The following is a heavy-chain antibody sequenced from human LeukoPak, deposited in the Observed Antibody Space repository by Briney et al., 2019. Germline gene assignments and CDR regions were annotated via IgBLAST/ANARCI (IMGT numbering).Heavy chain of an antibody. CDR3: ARGGPNPSGWHLDN. CDR2: INGDNGKT. V-gene: IGHV1-3*01. D-gene: IGHD6-19*01. CDR1: GYSFTTND. J-gene: IGHJ4*02. Sequence: GASVKVSCKASGYSFTTNDINWVRQAPGQRLEWMGCINGDNGKTQYSQNFQGRVTITRDTSANTAYIEVTSLRSEDTAVYYCARGGPNPSGWHLDNWGQGTLVTVSS.